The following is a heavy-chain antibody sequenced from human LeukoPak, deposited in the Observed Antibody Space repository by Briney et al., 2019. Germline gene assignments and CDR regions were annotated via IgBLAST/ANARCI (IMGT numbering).Heavy chain of an antibody. J-gene: IGHJ4*02. D-gene: IGHD4-11*01. CDR1: GYSVSSGYQ. V-gene: IGHV4-38-2*02. CDR2: INYSGST. Sequence: SETLSLTCSVSGYSVSSGYQWGWIRQSPGKGLEWLGSINYSGSTYDNRSLKSRVTLSIDTSKNEFSLNVRAVTAADTAVYYCARSELNDYSRYWGQGILVIVSS. CDR3: ARSELNDYSRY.